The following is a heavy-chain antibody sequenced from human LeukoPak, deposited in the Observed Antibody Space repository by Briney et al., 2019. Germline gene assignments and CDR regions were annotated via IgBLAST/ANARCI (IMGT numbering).Heavy chain of an antibody. J-gene: IGHJ4*02. D-gene: IGHD5-18*01. CDR1: GFTVSSSY. Sequence: PGGSLRLSCAASGFTVSSSYMSWVRQAPGKGLEWVSVIYSGGSTYYADSVKGRFTISRDNSKNSLYLQMNSLRAEDTAIYYCMTAAGYNFGQYWGQGTLVTVSS. CDR2: IYSGGST. CDR3: MTAAGYNFGQY. V-gene: IGHV3-53*01.